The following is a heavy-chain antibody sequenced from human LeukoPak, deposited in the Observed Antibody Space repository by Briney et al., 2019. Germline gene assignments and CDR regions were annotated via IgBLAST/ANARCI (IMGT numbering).Heavy chain of an antibody. J-gene: IGHJ6*04. CDR1: GFTFSSYS. CDR3: ARDLYCSSTSCYVSYYYYYYGMDV. Sequence: GGSLRLSCAASGFTFSSYSMNWVRQAPGKGLECVSSISSSSRYIYYADSVKGRFTVSRDNAKNSLYLQMNSLRAEDTAVYYCARDLYCSSTSCYVSYYYYYYGMDVWGKGTTVTVSS. V-gene: IGHV3-21*01. CDR2: ISSSSRYI. D-gene: IGHD2-2*01.